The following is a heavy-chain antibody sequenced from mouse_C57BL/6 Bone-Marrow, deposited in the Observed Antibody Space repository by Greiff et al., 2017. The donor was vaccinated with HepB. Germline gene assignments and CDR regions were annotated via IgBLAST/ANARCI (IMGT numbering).Heavy chain of an antibody. D-gene: IGHD2-12*01. J-gene: IGHJ3*01. Sequence: VQLQQPGAELVMPGASVKLSCKASGYTFTSYWMHWVKQRPGQGLEWIGEIDPSDSYTNYNQKFKGKSTLTVDKSSSTAYMQLSSLTSEDSAVYYCARTPYYSPAWFAYWGQGTLVTVSA. CDR3: ARTPYYSPAWFAY. CDR2: IDPSDSYT. CDR1: GYTFTSYW. V-gene: IGHV1-69*01.